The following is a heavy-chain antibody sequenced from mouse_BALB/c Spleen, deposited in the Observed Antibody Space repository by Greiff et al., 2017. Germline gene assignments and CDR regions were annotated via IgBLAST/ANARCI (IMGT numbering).Heavy chain of an antibody. CDR3: AREGRSYYYAMDY. J-gene: IGHJ4*01. D-gene: IGHD3-3*01. Sequence: EVQLQQFGAELVKPGASVKISCKASGYSFTGYTMNWVKQSHGKNLEWIGLINPYNGGTSYNQKFKGKATLTVDKSSSTAYMELLSLTSEDSAVYYCAREGRSYYYAMDYWGQGTSVTVSS. CDR1: GYSFTGYT. CDR2: INPYNGGT. V-gene: IGHV1-18*01.